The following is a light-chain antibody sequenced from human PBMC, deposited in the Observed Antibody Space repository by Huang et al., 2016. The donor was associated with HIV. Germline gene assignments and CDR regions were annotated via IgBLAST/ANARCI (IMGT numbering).Light chain of an antibody. V-gene: IGKV1-33*01. CDR2: DAF. CDR1: QDISNY. Sequence: DIRMTQSPSSLSASVGDRVTITCQASQDISNYLSWFQVKPGRAPKLLIYDAFKLETGVPSRFSGSGSGTQFTFTISGLQSDDVGTYYCQQYDNFPTFGPGTKVQIK. J-gene: IGKJ3*01. CDR3: QQYDNFPT.